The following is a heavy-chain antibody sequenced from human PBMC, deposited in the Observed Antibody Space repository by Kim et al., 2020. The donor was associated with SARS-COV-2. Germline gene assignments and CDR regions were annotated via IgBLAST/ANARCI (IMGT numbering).Heavy chain of an antibody. D-gene: IGHD3-10*01. V-gene: IGHV3-30-3*01. CDR3: ESDPWSRLRALTYSYYGIDV. CDR2: ISCDGRNK. CDR1: GFTFSSCP. J-gene: IGHJ6*02. Sequence: GGSLRLSCAASGFTFSSCPIHWVRQAPGKGLEWVAVISCDGRNKNYADSVKGRFTISRANSKNTLFLQMNSLRAKNTALYDCESDPWSRLRALTYSYYGIDVWGQGTTVTVSS.